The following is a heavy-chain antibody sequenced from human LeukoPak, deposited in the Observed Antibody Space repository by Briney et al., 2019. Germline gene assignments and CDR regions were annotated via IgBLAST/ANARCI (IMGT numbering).Heavy chain of an antibody. Sequence: SETLSLTCAVYGGSFSGYYWSWIRQPPGKGLEWIGEINHSGSTNYNPSLKSRVTISVDTSKNQFSLKLSSVTAADTAVYYCAREDRITIFGVASSYFDYWGQGTLVTVSS. CDR1: GGSFSGYY. J-gene: IGHJ4*02. CDR2: INHSGST. CDR3: AREDRITIFGVASSYFDY. V-gene: IGHV4-34*01. D-gene: IGHD3-3*01.